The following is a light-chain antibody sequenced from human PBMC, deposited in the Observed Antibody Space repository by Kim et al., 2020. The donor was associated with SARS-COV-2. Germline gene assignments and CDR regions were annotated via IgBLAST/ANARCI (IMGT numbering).Light chain of an antibody. V-gene: IGLV1-40*01. CDR1: SSNIEAGYD. CDR2: ANT. J-gene: IGLJ2*01. Sequence: QWVTISCTGSSSNIEAGYDVHWYQQLPGAAPKLLIYANTNRPSGVPDRFSGSKSGTSASLAITGLQAEDESDYYCQSYDIRMSGSIFGGGTQLTVL. CDR3: QSYDIRMSGSI.